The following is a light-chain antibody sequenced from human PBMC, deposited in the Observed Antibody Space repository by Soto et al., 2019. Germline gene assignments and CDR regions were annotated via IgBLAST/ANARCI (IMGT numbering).Light chain of an antibody. CDR1: QSVGSN. J-gene: IGKJ1*01. V-gene: IGKV3-15*01. CDR3: QQYNDWHPWT. CDR2: GAS. Sequence: EIVMTQSPATLSVSPGERATLSCRASQSVGSNLAWYQQKPGQAPRLLIYGASTGATGIPARFSGSGSGTELTLTISSLQSEDLAVYYCQQYNDWHPWTFGQGTKVEIK.